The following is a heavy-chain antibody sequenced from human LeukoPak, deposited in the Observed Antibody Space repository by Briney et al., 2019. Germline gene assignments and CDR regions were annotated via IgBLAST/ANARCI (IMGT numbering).Heavy chain of an antibody. CDR3: AKDCVYYYDSSGPYYFDY. D-gene: IGHD3-22*01. CDR1: GFTFSSYA. CDR2: ISGASGTT. V-gene: IGHV3-23*01. Sequence: GGSLRLSCADSGFTFSSYAMTWVRQAPGKGLEWVSTISGASGTTYYADSVKGRFTISRDNSKNTLYLQMDSLRAEDTAVYYCAKDCVYYYDSSGPYYFDYWGQGTLVTVSS. J-gene: IGHJ4*02.